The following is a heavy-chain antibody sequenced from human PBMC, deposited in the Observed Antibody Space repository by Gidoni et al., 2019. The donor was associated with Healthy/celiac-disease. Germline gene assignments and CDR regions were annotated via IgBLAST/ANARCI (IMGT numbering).Heavy chain of an antibody. V-gene: IGHV3-9*01. CDR3: AKDMTARSNFPFDP. D-gene: IGHD4-4*01. CDR1: GFTFDDYA. Sequence: EVQLVESGGGLVQPGRSLRLSCAASGFTFDDYAMHWVRQAPGKGLEWVSGISWNSGSIGYADSVKGRFTISRDNAKNSLYLQMNSLRAEDTALYYCAKDMTARSNFPFDPWGQGTLVTVSS. J-gene: IGHJ5*02. CDR2: ISWNSGSI.